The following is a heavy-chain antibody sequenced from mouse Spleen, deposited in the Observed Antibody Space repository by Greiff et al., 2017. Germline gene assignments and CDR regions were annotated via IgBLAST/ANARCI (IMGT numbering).Heavy chain of an antibody. J-gene: IGHJ4*01. D-gene: IGHD4-1*01. CDR1: GFTFSSYA. CDR3: ARQGGELGRDAMDY. CDR2: ISSGGGNT. Sequence: EVNLVESGGGLVKRGGSLKLSCAASGFTFSSYAMSWVRQTPEKRLEWVATISSGGGNTYYPDSVKGRFTISRDNAKNTLYLQMSSLKSEDTAMYYCARQGGELGRDAMDYWGQGTSVTVSS. V-gene: IGHV5-9*04.